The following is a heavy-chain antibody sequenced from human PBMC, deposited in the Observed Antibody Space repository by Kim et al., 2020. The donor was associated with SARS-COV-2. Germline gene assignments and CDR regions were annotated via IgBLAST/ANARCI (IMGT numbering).Heavy chain of an antibody. CDR1: GGSCSGYY. D-gene: IGHD3-10*01. CDR3: ARGRGAFDI. J-gene: IGHJ3*02. CDR2: INHSGTT. Sequence: SETLSLTCAVYGGSCSGYYWSWIRQPPGKGLEWIGEINHSGTTNYNPSLKSRVTISVDTSKNQFSLKLSSVTPADTAVYYCARGRGAFDIWGQGTMVTVSS. V-gene: IGHV4-34*01.